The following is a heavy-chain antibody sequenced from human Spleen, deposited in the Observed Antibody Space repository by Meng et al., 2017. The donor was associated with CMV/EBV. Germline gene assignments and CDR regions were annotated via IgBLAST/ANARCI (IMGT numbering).Heavy chain of an antibody. CDR3: ARDLGIYGMDV. CDR1: GFTFSDYY. J-gene: IGHJ6*02. V-gene: IGHV3-11*04. CDR2: ISDSGSTI. Sequence: GESLKISCAASGFTFSDYYMSWIRQAPGKGLEWVSWISDSGSTIYYADSVKGRFTISRDNAQNSLYLQMDSLRAEDTAVYYCARDLGIYGMDVWGQGTTVTVSS.